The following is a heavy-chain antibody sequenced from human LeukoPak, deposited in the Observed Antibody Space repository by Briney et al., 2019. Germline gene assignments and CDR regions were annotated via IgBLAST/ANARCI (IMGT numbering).Heavy chain of an antibody. V-gene: IGHV1-46*01. D-gene: IGHD1-26*01. CDR1: GYTFTSYY. CDR3: ARGPSSSYSGSYRFDY. Sequence: GASVKVSCKASGYTFTSYYMHWVRQAPGQGLEWMGLINPTGGSTGYAQKFQGRVTMTRDMSTSTDYMELSSLRSEDTAVYYCARGPSSSYSGSYRFDYWGQGTLVTVSS. J-gene: IGHJ4*02. CDR2: INPTGGST.